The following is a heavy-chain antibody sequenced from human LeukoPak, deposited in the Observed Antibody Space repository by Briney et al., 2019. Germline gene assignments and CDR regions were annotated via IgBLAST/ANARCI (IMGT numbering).Heavy chain of an antibody. V-gene: IGHV3-21*01. J-gene: IGHJ4*02. CDR3: ARVRCTNGVCVYFDY. Sequence: GGSLRLSCAASGFTFTSHSMNWVRQAPGKGLEWVSSITSSSNYIHYADSVKGRFTISRDNAKNSLYLQMNSLRAEDTAVYYCARVRCTNGVCVYFDYWGQGTLVTVSS. D-gene: IGHD2-8*01. CDR1: GFTFTSHS. CDR2: ITSSSNYI.